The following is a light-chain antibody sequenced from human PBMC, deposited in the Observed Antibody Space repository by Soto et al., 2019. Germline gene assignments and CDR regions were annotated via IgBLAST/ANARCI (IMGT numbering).Light chain of an antibody. CDR2: GTS. CDR3: LIYYGGAQV. J-gene: IGLJ1*01. CDR1: TGAVTSGYY. Sequence: QAVVTQEPSLTVSPGGTVTLTCASNTGAVTSGYYPNWFQQKPGQAPRALIYGTSKKHSWTPARFSGSLLGGKAVLTLSGVQPEDEADYYGLIYYGGAQVFGTGTKLTVL. V-gene: IGLV7-43*01.